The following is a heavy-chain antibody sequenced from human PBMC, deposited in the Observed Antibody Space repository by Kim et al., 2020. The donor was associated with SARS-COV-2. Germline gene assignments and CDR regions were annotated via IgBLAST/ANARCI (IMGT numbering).Heavy chain of an antibody. CDR3: AKDGRDLEWLLYGLLPHYYYYGMDV. Sequence: GGSLRLSCAASGFTFSSYGMHWVRQAPGKGLEWVAVISYDGSNKYYADSVKGRFTISRDNSKNTLYLQMNSLRAEDTAVYYCAKDGRDLEWLLYGLLPHYYYYGMDVWGQGTTVTVSS. CDR1: GFTFSSYG. V-gene: IGHV3-30*18. CDR2: ISYDGSNK. D-gene: IGHD3-3*01. J-gene: IGHJ6*02.